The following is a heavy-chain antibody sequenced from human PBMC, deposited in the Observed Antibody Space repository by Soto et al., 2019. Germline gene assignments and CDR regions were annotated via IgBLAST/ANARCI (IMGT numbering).Heavy chain of an antibody. Sequence: QVLLMQSGAEVRKPGASVTVSCEASGVTFGNYEINWVRQAPGQGLEWMGWMNPSSGNTGHAQKFQGRVTMTRITSTITAYTDLRSLTSEDTAVYYCAKNADFFHYHMDVWGEGTRVTVSS. CDR3: AKNADFFHYHMDV. J-gene: IGHJ6*03. CDR2: MNPSSGNT. V-gene: IGHV1-8*01. CDR1: GVTFGNYE.